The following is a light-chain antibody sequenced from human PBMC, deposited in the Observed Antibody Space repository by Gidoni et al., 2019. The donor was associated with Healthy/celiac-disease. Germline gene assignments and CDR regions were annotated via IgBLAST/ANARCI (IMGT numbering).Light chain of an antibody. J-gene: IGLJ3*02. Sequence: SVLTQPPSVSEAPRQRVTISCSGSSSNIGNNAVNWYQQLPGKAPKLLIYYDDLLPSGVSDRFSGSKSGTSASLAISGLQSEDEADYYCAAWDDSLNGLWVFGGGTKLTVL. CDR2: YDD. V-gene: IGLV1-36*01. CDR3: AAWDDSLNGLWV. CDR1: SSNIGNNA.